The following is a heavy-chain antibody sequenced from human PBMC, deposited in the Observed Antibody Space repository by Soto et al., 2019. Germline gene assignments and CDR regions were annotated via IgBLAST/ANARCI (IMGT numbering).Heavy chain of an antibody. Sequence: EVQLVESGGGLVQPGGSLRLSCAASGFTFSRYDMHWVRQARGKGLEWVSAIGSAGDTYYPGSVKGRFTISRENAKNSVYLQMNSLRVEDTAVYYCARPIYGDYAFDYCGQGTLVTVSS. D-gene: IGHD4-17*01. CDR2: IGSAGDT. CDR3: ARPIYGDYAFDY. J-gene: IGHJ4*02. CDR1: GFTFSRYD. V-gene: IGHV3-13*01.